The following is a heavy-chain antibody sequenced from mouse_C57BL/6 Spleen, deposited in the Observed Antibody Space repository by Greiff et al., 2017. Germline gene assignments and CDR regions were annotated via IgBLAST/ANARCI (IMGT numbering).Heavy chain of an antibody. CDR1: GFTFSDYG. CDR3: ARMDYSSNYDFDY. V-gene: IGHV5-17*01. Sequence: EVQGVESGGGLVKPGGSLKLSCAASGFTFSDYGMHWVRQAPEKGLEWVVYISSGSSTIYYADTVKGRFTISRDNTQTTLFLQMTSLRSEDAAMYYCARMDYSSNYDFDYWGPGTTLTVSS. J-gene: IGHJ2*01. CDR2: ISSGSSTI. D-gene: IGHD1-1*01.